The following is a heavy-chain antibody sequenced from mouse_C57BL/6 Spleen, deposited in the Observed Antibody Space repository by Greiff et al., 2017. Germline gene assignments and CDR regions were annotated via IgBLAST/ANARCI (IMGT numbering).Heavy chain of an antibody. CDR2: LHPNSGST. CDR3: AKQLRLPHYFDY. Sequence: VQLQQPGAELVKPGASVTLSCKASGYTFTSYWMHWVKQRPGQGLEWIGMLHPNSGSTNYNETFKSKATMTVEQSSSTDYLQLRRLTSDDAAVYYCAKQLRLPHYFDYWGQGTTLTVSS. CDR1: GYTFTSYW. V-gene: IGHV1-64*01. D-gene: IGHD3-2*02. J-gene: IGHJ2*01.